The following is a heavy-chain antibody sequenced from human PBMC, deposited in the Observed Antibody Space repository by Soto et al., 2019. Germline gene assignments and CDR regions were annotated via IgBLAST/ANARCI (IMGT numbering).Heavy chain of an antibody. J-gene: IGHJ3*02. Sequence: EVQLVESGGGLVKPGGSLRLSCAASGFTFSNAWMSWVRQAPGKGLEWVGRIKSKTDGETTDYAAPVKGRFTISRDDSESTLFLQMNSLKTEDTAVYYSTTALRYSGAGARAFDIWGQGTMVTASS. CDR2: IKSKTDGETT. V-gene: IGHV3-15*01. D-gene: IGHD1-26*01. CDR1: GFTFSNAW. CDR3: TTALRYSGAGARAFDI.